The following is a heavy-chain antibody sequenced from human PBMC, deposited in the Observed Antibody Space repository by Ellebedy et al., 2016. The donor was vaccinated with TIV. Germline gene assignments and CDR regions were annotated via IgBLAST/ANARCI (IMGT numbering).Heavy chain of an antibody. Sequence: ASVKVSCKASGYTFSAYLIHWVRQPLGQGLEWMGWINPNSGGTRYAQKFQGRVTMTRDTSIISVNIELSSLTSDDAAVYYCARILRTVTTTAIAFDIWGQGTMVAVSS. D-gene: IGHD4-17*01. CDR3: ARILRTVTTTAIAFDI. J-gene: IGHJ3*02. CDR2: INPNSGGT. V-gene: IGHV1-2*02. CDR1: GYTFSAYL.